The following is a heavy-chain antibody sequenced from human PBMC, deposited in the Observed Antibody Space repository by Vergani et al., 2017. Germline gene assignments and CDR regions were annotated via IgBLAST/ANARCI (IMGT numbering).Heavy chain of an antibody. V-gene: IGHV3-33*08. CDR2: IWYDGSNK. J-gene: IGHJ4*02. D-gene: IGHD3-9*01. CDR3: ATAIGYDILGNFDY. Sequence: VQLLESGGGLVQPGGSLRLSCAASGFTFSSYGMHWVRQAPGKGLEWVAVIWYDGSNKYYADSVKGRFTISRDNSKNTLYLQMNSLRAEDTAVYYCATAIGYDILGNFDYWGQGTLVTVSS. CDR1: GFTFSSYG.